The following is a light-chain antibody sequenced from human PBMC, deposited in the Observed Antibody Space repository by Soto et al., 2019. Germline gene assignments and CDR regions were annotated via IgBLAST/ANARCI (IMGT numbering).Light chain of an antibody. Sequence: EIVLTQSPGTLSLSPGERATLSCRASQSVRNNYLAWYQQKPGQAPRLLIYDASSRATDIPDRFSGSGSGTDFTLTISRLEPEDFAVYYCQQYGSSLTRTIGQGTKVETK. V-gene: IGKV3-20*01. CDR3: QQYGSSLTRT. CDR1: QSVRNNY. J-gene: IGKJ1*01. CDR2: DAS.